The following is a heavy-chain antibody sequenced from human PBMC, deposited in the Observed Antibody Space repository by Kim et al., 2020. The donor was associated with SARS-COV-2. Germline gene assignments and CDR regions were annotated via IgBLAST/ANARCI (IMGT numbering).Heavy chain of an antibody. CDR3: AKVVTGSHLIPEF. Sequence: GGSLRLSCAASGFSFSDYAMTWVRQGPGKGLEWVSSISGSGENSYYGDSVKGRFTISRDNSKNTVFLEISTLGGDDTAVYYCAKVVTGSHLIPEFWGQGTLVIVSS. J-gene: IGHJ4*02. D-gene: IGHD2-21*01. CDR1: GFSFSDYA. V-gene: IGHV3-23*01. CDR2: ISGSGENS.